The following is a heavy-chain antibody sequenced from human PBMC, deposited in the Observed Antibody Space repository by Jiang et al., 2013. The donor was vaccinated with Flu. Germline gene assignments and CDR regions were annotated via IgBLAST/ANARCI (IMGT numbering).Heavy chain of an antibody. CDR1: GFTFDDYA. CDR2: ISWNRGSI. Sequence: VQLVESGGGLVQPGRSLRLSCAASGFTFDDYAMHWVRQAPGKGLEWVSGISWNRGSIGYADSVKGRFTISRDNAKNSLYLQMNSLRAEDTALYFCAKDKSSGFYGMDVWGQGDHGHRLL. D-gene: IGHD3-22*01. CDR3: AKDKSSGFYGMDV. J-gene: IGHJ6*02. V-gene: IGHV3-9*01.